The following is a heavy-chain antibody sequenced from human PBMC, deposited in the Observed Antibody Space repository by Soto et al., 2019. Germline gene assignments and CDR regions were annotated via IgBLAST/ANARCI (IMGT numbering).Heavy chain of an antibody. Sequence: EVQLVESGGGLIQPGGSLRLSCAVSGFTVSNNYMSWVRQAPGKGLEGVSVIYSGGYTAYGDSVKGRFTISRDNSKKTILQQKNTLRAYDPAFFYGATQRGGGGYWGQGTLVTVSS. D-gene: IGHD6-25*01. CDR1: GFTVSNNY. CDR2: IYSGGYT. V-gene: IGHV3-53*01. CDR3: ATQRGGGGY. J-gene: IGHJ4*02.